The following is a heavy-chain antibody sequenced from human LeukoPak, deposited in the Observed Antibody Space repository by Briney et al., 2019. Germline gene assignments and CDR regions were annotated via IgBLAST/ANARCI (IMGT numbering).Heavy chain of an antibody. V-gene: IGHV3-23*01. CDR2: ISASVVST. CDR3: ARGGVSAPMDY. CDR1: GFTFSSYV. D-gene: IGHD3-10*01. Sequence: GGSLKLSCAASGFTFSSYVMNWVRQASGKGLEWVSTISASVVSTYYADSVKGRFTVSRDNSKNTLYLQMNSLRAEDTAVYYCARGGVSAPMDYWGQGTLVTVSS. J-gene: IGHJ4*02.